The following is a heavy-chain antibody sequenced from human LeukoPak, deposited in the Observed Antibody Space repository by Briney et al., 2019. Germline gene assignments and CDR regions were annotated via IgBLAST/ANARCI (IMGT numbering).Heavy chain of an antibody. CDR1: GGSISSSSYY. J-gene: IGHJ4*02. V-gene: IGHV4-39*01. CDR3: ARQGGDEVFDY. CDR2: GYYSGNT. Sequence: PSETLSLTCTVSGGSISSSSYYWGWIRQPPGKGLEWIGNGYYSGNTYHNPSLKSRATISVDTSKNQFSLRLSSVTAADTAVYYCARQGGDEVFDYWGQGTLVTVSS. D-gene: IGHD2-21*01.